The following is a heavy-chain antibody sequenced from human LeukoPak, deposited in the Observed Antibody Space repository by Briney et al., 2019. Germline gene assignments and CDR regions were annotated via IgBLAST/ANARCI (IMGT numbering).Heavy chain of an antibody. CDR1: GFTFSNYG. V-gene: IGHV3-30*18. CDR2: ISYDGSNT. J-gene: IGHJ4*02. CDR3: AKDRDTSGWRYFDY. D-gene: IGHD6-19*01. Sequence: GGSLILSCAASGFTFSNYGMHWVRQAPGKGLEWVAVISYDGSNTYYADSVKGRFTISRDNSKNTLYLQMNSLRTEDTALFYCAKDRDTSGWRYFDYWGQGTLVTVSS.